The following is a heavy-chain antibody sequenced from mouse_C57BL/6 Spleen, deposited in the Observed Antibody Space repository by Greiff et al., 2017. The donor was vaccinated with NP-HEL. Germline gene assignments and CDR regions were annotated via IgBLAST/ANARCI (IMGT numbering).Heavy chain of an antibody. CDR1: GYTFTDYE. D-gene: IGHD1-1*01. J-gene: IGHJ1*03. V-gene: IGHV1-15*01. CDR3: TRDGSSDWYFDV. Sequence: VQLVESGAELVRPGASVTLSCKASGYTFTDYEMHWVKQTPVHGLEWIGAIDPETGGTAYNQKFKGKAILTADKSSSTAYMELRSLTSEDSAVYYCTRDGSSDWYFDVWGTGTTVTVSS. CDR2: IDPETGGT.